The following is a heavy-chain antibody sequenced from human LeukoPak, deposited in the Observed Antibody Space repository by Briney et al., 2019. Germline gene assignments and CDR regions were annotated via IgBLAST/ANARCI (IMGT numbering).Heavy chain of an antibody. CDR3: AKDMEAAGSLGDY. CDR2: ISWNSGSI. Sequence: GGSLRLSCAASGFTFRSYWMSWVRQAPGKGLEWVSGISWNSGSIGYADSVKGRFTISRDNAKNSLYLQMNSLRAEDTALYYCAKDMEAAGSLGDYWGQGTLVTVSS. CDR1: GFTFRSYW. J-gene: IGHJ4*02. D-gene: IGHD6-13*01. V-gene: IGHV3-9*01.